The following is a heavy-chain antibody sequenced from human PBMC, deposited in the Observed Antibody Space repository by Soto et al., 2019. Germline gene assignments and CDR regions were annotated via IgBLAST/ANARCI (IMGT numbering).Heavy chain of an antibody. J-gene: IGHJ3*02. Sequence: EVQLVESGGGLVQPGGSLRLSCAASGFTVSSNYMSWVRQAPGKGLEWVSVIYSGGSTYYADSVKGRFTISRHNSKNTLYLQMNSLRAEDTAVYYCARDKGNNWNDGFAFDIWGQGTMVTVSS. CDR3: ARDKGNNWNDGFAFDI. V-gene: IGHV3-53*04. D-gene: IGHD1-1*01. CDR1: GFTVSSNY. CDR2: IYSGGST.